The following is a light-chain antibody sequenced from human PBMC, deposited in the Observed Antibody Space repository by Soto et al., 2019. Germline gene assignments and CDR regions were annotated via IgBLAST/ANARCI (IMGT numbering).Light chain of an antibody. V-gene: IGKV3-15*01. CDR3: QQYNNWPPFT. CDR2: DAS. CDR1: QSIRSD. Sequence: EIVMTQSPATRSVSPGERATLSCRASQSIRSDLAWYQQRPGQAPRLLIYDASTRAAGIPARFIGSGSGTEFTLTISSLQSEDFAVYHCQQYNNWPPFTFGPGTKVDIK. J-gene: IGKJ3*01.